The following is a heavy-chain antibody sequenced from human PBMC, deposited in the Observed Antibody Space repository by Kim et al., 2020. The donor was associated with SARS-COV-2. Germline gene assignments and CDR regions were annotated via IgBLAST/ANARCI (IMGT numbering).Heavy chain of an antibody. V-gene: IGHV4-38-2*02. J-gene: IGHJ3*02. CDR2: IYHSGST. CDR1: GYSISSGYY. D-gene: IGHD3-10*01. CDR3: ARDSYGEDAFDI. Sequence: SETLSLTCTVSGYSISSGYYWGWIRQPPGKGLEWIGSIYHSGSTYYNPSLKSRVTISVDTSKNQFSLKLSSVTAADTAVYYCARDSYGEDAFDIWGQGTMVTVSS.